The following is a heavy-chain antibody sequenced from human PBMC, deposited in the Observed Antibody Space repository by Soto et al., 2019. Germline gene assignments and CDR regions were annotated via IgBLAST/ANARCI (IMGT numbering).Heavy chain of an antibody. CDR3: AKDTYYYDSSGYYIFDY. V-gene: IGHV3-30*18. CDR1: GFTFSSYG. CDR2: TSYDGSNE. J-gene: IGHJ4*02. D-gene: IGHD3-22*01. Sequence: QVQLMESGGGVVQPGRSLSLSCAASGFTFSSYGMHWVRQAPGKGLEWVAVTSYDGSNENYADSVKGRFTISRDNSKNTVYLQMNPLRVEDTAVYYCAKDTYYYDSSGYYIFDYWGQGTLVTVSS.